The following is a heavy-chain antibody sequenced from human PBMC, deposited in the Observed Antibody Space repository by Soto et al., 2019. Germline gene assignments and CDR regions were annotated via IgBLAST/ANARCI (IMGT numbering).Heavy chain of an antibody. CDR1: GGSISSSSYY. CDR2: IYYSGST. CDR3: ARASDRIAAHFRY. D-gene: IGHD6-25*01. Sequence: SETLSLTCTVSGGSISSSSYYWGWIRQPPGKGLEWIGSIYYSGSTYYNPSLKSRVTISVDTSKNQFSLKLSSVTAADTAVYYCARASDRIAAHFRYWGQGTLVTVSS. J-gene: IGHJ4*02. V-gene: IGHV4-39*01.